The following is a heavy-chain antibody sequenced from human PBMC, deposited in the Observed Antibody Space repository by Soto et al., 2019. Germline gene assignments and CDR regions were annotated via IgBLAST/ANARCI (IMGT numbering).Heavy chain of an antibody. D-gene: IGHD5-18*01. CDR3: ARDRIVDTAMGPLDP. CDR2: ISSSSSYI. Sequence: PGGSLRLSCAASGFTFSSYSMNWVRQAPGKGLEWVSSISSSSSYIYYADSVKGRFTISRDNAMNSLYLQMNSLRAEDTAVYYCARDRIVDTAMGPLDPWGQGTLVTVSS. J-gene: IGHJ5*02. V-gene: IGHV3-21*01. CDR1: GFTFSSYS.